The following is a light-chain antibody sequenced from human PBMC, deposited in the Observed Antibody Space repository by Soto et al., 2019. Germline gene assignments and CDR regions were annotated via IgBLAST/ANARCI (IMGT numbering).Light chain of an antibody. Sequence: SYELTQPPSVSVAPGKTARITCGGNNIGSKSVHWYQQKPGQAAVLVIYYDSDRPSGIPERFSGSNSGNTATLTISRVEAGDEADYYCQVWDSSSDHGWVFGGGTKLTVL. V-gene: IGLV3-21*04. CDR3: QVWDSSSDHGWV. CDR1: NIGSKS. CDR2: YDS. J-gene: IGLJ3*02.